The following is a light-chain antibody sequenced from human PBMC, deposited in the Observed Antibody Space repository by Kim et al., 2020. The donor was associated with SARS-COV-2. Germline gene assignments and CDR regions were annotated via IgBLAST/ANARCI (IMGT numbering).Light chain of an antibody. CDR1: SGGIASSY. CDR2: DDN. V-gene: IGLV6-57*03. J-gene: IGLJ3*02. Sequence: KTVPVSSTRSSGGIASSYVHWYQQRPGSAPSTVIYDDNERPSGVPDRFSGSIDSSSNTASLTISGLRTEDEADYYCQSYDSSKDCVFGGGTQLTVL. CDR3: QSYDSSKDCV.